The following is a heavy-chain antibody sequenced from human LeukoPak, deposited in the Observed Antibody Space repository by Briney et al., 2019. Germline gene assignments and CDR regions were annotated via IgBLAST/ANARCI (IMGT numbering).Heavy chain of an antibody. Sequence: GGSLRLSCAASGFTFSSFGMHWVRQAPGKGLEWVAVISYDGSNKYYADSVKGRFTISRDNSKNTLYLQMNSLRAEDTAVYYCAKDLAVAGNSYYGMDVWGQGTTVTVSS. J-gene: IGHJ6*02. CDR3: AKDLAVAGNSYYGMDV. V-gene: IGHV3-30*18. CDR2: ISYDGSNK. CDR1: GFTFSSFG. D-gene: IGHD6-19*01.